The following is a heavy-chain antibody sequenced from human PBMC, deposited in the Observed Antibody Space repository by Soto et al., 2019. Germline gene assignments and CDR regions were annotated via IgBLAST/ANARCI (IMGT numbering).Heavy chain of an antibody. CDR3: ARARGEMATIRTRYFDY. CDR2: ISSSSSYI. J-gene: IGHJ4*02. D-gene: IGHD5-12*01. CDR1: GFTFSSYS. Sequence: PGGSLRLSCAASGFTFSSYSMNWVRQAPGKGLEWVSSISSSSSYIYYADSVKGRFTISRDNAKSSLYPQMNSLRAEDTAVYYCARARGEMATIRTRYFDYWGQGALVTVSS. V-gene: IGHV3-21*01.